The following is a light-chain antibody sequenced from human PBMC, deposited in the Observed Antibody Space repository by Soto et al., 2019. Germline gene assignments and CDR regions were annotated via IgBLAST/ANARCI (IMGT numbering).Light chain of an antibody. V-gene: IGLV1-44*01. CDR2: NNS. CDR1: SSNIGSNA. CDR3: AAWDDSLNGHVV. Sequence: QSVLTQPPSASGTPGQRVTISCSGTSSNIGSNAVNWYQQLPGTAPKLLIYNNSQRPSGVPDRFSGSKSGSSASLAISGLQSDDEADYYCAAWDDSLNGHVVFGGGTKLTVL. J-gene: IGLJ2*01.